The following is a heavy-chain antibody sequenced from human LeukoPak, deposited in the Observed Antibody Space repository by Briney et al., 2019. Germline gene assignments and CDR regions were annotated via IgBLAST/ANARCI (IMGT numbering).Heavy chain of an antibody. CDR3: ASIWVTTRGGVSDY. V-gene: IGHV3-74*01. J-gene: IGHJ4*02. Sequence: PGGSLRLSCAASGFTFSSYWMHWVRQAPGKGLVWVSRINSDGSSTSYADSVKGRFTISRDNAKNTLYLQMNSLRAEDTAVYYCASIWVTTRGGVSDYWGQGTLVTVSS. CDR1: GFTFSSYW. CDR2: INSDGSST. D-gene: IGHD4-17*01.